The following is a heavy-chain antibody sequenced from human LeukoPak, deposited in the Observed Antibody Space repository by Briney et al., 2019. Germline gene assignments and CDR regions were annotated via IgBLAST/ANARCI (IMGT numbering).Heavy chain of an antibody. CDR1: GFTFSTYA. Sequence: GGSLRLSCAASGFTFSTYAMSWVRQSPGKGLEWVSSISGGDESTYYADSVKGRFTISRDNAKNSLYLQMNSLRAEDTAVYYCARESLGIAAAGNDYWGQGTLVTVSS. J-gene: IGHJ4*02. V-gene: IGHV3-23*01. CDR2: ISGGDEST. D-gene: IGHD6-13*01. CDR3: ARESLGIAAAGNDY.